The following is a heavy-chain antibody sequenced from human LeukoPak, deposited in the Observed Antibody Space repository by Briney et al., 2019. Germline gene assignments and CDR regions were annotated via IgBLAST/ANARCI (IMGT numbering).Heavy chain of an antibody. V-gene: IGHV4-59*12. CDR2: IYYSGST. Sequence: SETLSLTCTVSGGSTSTYFWSWIRQPPGKGLEWIGYIYYSGSTNYNPSLKSRVTMSVDTSKNQFSLKLSSVTAADTAVYYCAREYYYDSSGYYYLDYWGQGTLVTVSS. CDR1: GGSTSTYF. J-gene: IGHJ4*02. D-gene: IGHD3-22*01. CDR3: AREYYYDSSGYYYLDY.